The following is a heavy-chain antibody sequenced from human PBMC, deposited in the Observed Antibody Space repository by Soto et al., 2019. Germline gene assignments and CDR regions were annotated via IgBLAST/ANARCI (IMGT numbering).Heavy chain of an antibody. CDR1: GFTFSNYG. CDR2: ISYDGNNK. D-gene: IGHD2-8*01. V-gene: IGHV3-30*03. CDR3: XXDTXYCTKGVCLSNWFDS. Sequence: QVQLVESGGGVVQPGRSLRLSCAASGFTFSNYGIHWVRQAPGKGLEWVAVISYDGNNKYYADSVEGRFTISRDNSKXXXXXQMNSLRDXXXXXXXXXXDTXYCTKGVCLSNWFDSWGQGTLVTVSS. J-gene: IGHJ5*01.